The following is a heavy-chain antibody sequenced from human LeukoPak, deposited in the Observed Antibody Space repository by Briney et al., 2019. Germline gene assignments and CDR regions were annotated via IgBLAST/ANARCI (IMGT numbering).Heavy chain of an antibody. J-gene: IGHJ4*02. CDR1: GESLNSYY. CDR3: ARGAWATRLGS. Sequence: SETLSLTCAVYGESLNSYYWTWVRQPPGEGLEWIGEIYESGTTEYNPSLKSRVTISMVPSKQQFSLSLSSVTAADTAVYYCARGAWATRLGSWGLGTPVIVSS. CDR2: IYESGTT. V-gene: IGHV4-34*01. D-gene: IGHD2-15*01.